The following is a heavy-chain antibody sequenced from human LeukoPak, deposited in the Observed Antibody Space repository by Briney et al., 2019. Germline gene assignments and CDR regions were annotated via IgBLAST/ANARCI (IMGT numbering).Heavy chain of an antibody. CDR2: IYTSGST. J-gene: IGHJ4*02. CDR3: ARDSDDYVWGSTNYFDY. Sequence: SQTLSLTCTVSGGSISSGSYYWSWIRQPAGKGLEWIGRIYTSGSTNYNPPLKSRVTISVDTSKNQFSLKLSSVTAANTAVYYCARDSDDYVWGSTNYFDYWGQGTLVTVSS. V-gene: IGHV4-61*02. CDR1: GGSISSGSYY. D-gene: IGHD3-16*01.